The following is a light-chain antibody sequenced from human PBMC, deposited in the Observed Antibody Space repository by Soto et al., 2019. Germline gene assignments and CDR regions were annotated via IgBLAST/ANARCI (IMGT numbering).Light chain of an antibody. CDR3: QVWDSSSDPVV. CDR1: TIGRKS. V-gene: IGLV3-21*04. J-gene: IGLJ2*01. CDR2: YDS. Sequence: SYELTQPPSVSVAPGKTARITWGGNTIGRKSVHWYQQKPGQAPVLVIYYDSDRPSGIPERFSGSNSGNTATLTISRVEAGDEADYYCQVWDSSSDPVVFGGGTKLTVL.